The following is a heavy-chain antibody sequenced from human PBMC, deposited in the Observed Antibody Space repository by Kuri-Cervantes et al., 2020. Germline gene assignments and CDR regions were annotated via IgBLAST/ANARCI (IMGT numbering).Heavy chain of an antibody. CDR2: IDWDDDK. V-gene: IGHV2-70*16. CDR1: GGSISSGDYY. J-gene: IGHJ4*02. CDR3: ARGVNEWLVDPYFDY. D-gene: IGHD6-19*01. Sequence: TLSLTCTVSGGSISSGDYYWSWIRQPPGKALEWLARIDWDDDKFYSASLKTRLTISKDTSKNQVVLTMTNMDPVDTATYYCARGVNEWLVDPYFDYWGQGTLVTVSS.